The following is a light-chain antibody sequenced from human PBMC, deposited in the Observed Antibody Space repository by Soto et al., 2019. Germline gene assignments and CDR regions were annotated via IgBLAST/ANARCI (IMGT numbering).Light chain of an antibody. CDR1: QSVGMNY. V-gene: IGKV3-20*01. CDR2: DAS. Sequence: EIVLTQSPGTLSLSPGESATLSCRASQSVGMNYLAWFQHKPDQAPRLLIYDASNRATGVPDRFSGSGSGTDFTLSVTRLEPEDFAVYYCHQYAVSPLTFGGGTKVDIK. CDR3: HQYAVSPLT. J-gene: IGKJ4*01.